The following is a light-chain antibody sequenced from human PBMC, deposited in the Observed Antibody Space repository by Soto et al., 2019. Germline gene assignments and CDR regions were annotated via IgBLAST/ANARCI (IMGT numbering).Light chain of an antibody. V-gene: IGKV1-5*01. J-gene: IGKJ2*01. CDR3: QQYNSYSSYT. CDR1: QSISSW. Sequence: DIQMTQSHSTLSASVGDRVTITCRASQSISSWLAWYQQKPGKAPKLLIYDASSLESGVPSRFSGSGSGTEFTLTISSLQHDDFATYYCQQYNSYSSYTFGQGTKLEIK. CDR2: DAS.